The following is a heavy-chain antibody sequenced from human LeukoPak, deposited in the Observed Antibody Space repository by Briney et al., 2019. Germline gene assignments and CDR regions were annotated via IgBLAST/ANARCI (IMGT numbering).Heavy chain of an antibody. CDR3: ARGLGYCSSTSCYEGWFDP. J-gene: IGHJ5*02. CDR1: SGSLSSYY. CDR2: IYYSGST. V-gene: IGHV4-59*01. Sequence: PSETLSLTCIVSSGSLSSYYWSWIRQPPGKGLEWIGYIYYSGSTNYNPSLKSRVTISVDTSKNQFSLKLSSVTAADTAVYYCARGLGYCSSTSCYEGWFDPWGQGTLVTVSS. D-gene: IGHD2-2*01.